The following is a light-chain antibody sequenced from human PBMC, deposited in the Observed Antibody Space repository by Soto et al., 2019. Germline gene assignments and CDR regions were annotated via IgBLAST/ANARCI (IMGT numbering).Light chain of an antibody. CDR3: QQRSNWPPR. J-gene: IGKJ1*01. V-gene: IGKV3-11*01. CDR2: DAS. Sequence: EIVMTQSPATLSVSPGERATLSFRASQSVSSNLAWYQQRPGQAPRLLIYDASNRATGIPARFSGSGSGTDFTLTISSLEPEDFAVYYCQQRSNWPPRFGQGTKVDI. CDR1: QSVSSN.